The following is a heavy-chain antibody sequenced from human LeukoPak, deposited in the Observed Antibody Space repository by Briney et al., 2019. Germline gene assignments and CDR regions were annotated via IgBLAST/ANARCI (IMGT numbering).Heavy chain of an antibody. CDR1: GGSISSSSYY. J-gene: IGHJ4*02. V-gene: IGHV4-39*07. CDR2: IYYSGST. Sequence: SETLSLTCTVSGGSISSSSYYWGWIRQPPGKGLEWIGSIYYSGSTYYNPSLKSRVTISVDTSKNQFSLKLSSVTAADTAVYYCARRKPKYYFDYWGQGTLVTVSS. CDR3: ARRKPKYYFDY.